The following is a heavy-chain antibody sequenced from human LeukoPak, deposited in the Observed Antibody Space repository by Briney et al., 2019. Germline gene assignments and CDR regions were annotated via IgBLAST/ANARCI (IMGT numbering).Heavy chain of an antibody. CDR1: GGSISSYY. Sequence: SETLSLTCTVSGGSISSYYWSRIRQPPGKGLEWIGYIYYSGSTNYNPSLKSRVTISVDTSKNQFSLKLSSVTAADTAVYYCARGMGGYNWFDPWGQGTLVTVSS. D-gene: IGHD5-24*01. CDR3: ARGMGGYNWFDP. V-gene: IGHV4-59*01. J-gene: IGHJ5*02. CDR2: IYYSGST.